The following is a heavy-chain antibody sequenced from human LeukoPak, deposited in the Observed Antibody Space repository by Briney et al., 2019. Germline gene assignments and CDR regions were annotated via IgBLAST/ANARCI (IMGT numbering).Heavy chain of an antibody. V-gene: IGHV3-7*01. CDR1: GISFSRYW. CDR3: ASSHDSSGND. J-gene: IGHJ4*02. Sequence: GGSLRLSCVACGISFSRYWMAWVRQAPGKGLEWVANIKYDGTHKFYADSVKGRFTISRDNAKNSLFLEMNSLRADDTAVYFCASSHDSSGNDWGQGTLVTVSS. CDR2: IKYDGTHK. D-gene: IGHD3-22*01.